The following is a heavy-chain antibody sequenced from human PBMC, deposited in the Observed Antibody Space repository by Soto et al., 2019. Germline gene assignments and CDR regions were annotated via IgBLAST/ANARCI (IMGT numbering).Heavy chain of an antibody. J-gene: IGHJ6*02. CDR1: GGFVNSDTHS. Sequence: SETLSLTCTVSGGFVNSDTHSWSWIRQTPGKRLEWIGFIYSGGSTKNPSLRSRVTMSVDTSKNQFSLKLRSVIVADTAVYHCARFVRSCSTTTCSTRADVWGQGITVTVSS. CDR2: IYSGGST. CDR3: ARFVRSCSTTTCSTRADV. V-gene: IGHV4-61*01. D-gene: IGHD2-2*01.